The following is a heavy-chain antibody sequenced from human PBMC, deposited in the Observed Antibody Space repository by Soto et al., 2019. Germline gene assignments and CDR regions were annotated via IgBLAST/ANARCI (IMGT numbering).Heavy chain of an antibody. D-gene: IGHD4-17*01. CDR3: ARAYGDN. Sequence: EVQLVESGGGLVQPGGSLRLSCAASGFTFSSSWMHWVRQPPGKGLVWVSRINIDGSITSYADSVKGRFTISRDNAKHTLYLQMNSLRAEDTAVYYCARAYGDNWGQGTLVTVSS. V-gene: IGHV3-74*01. J-gene: IGHJ4*02. CDR2: INIDGSIT. CDR1: GFTFSSSW.